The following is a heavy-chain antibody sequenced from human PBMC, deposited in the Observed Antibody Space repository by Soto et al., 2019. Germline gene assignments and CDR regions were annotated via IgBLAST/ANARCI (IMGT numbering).Heavy chain of an antibody. D-gene: IGHD5-12*01. CDR2: MNPNSGNT. V-gene: IGHV1-8*01. Sequence: QVQLVQSGAEVKKPGASVKVSCKASGYTFTSYDINWVRQATGQGLEWMGWMNPNSGNTGYAQKFQGRVTMTRNTSRSTAYMELSSLRSEDTAVYDRARERSSGYVCGYWGQGTLVTVSS. CDR1: GYTFTSYD. J-gene: IGHJ4*02. CDR3: ARERSSGYVCGY.